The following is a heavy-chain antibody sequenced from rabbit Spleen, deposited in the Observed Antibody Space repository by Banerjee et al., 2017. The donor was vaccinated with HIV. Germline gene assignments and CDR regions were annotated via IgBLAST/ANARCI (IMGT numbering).Heavy chain of an antibody. CDR2: IYNGDDTT. CDR3: ARDLAAWNSGSYAFNL. Sequence: QEQLVESGGGLVKPEGSLTLTCKASGFSFSDRDVMCWVRQAPGKGPEWIACIYNGDDTTYYASWVHGRFTISKASSTTVTLQMTSLTAADTATYFCARDLAAWNSGSYAFNLWGPGTLVTVS. J-gene: IGHJ4*01. D-gene: IGHD1-1*01. CDR1: GFSFSDRDV. V-gene: IGHV1S45*01.